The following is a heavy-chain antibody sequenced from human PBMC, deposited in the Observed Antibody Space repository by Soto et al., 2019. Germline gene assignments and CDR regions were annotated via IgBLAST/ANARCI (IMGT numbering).Heavy chain of an antibody. CDR3: AKPPTCMSSVTAGDH. CDR1: GFTFTIYA. CDR2: ISYDGSSE. D-gene: IGHD4-17*01. Sequence: GGSLRLSCAASGFTFTIYAMHWVRQAPGKGLEWVAIISYDGSSEYYADSVKGRFTISRDNSKNTLYLRMNSLRREDTAVYYCAKPPTCMSSVTAGDHWVQGTLVTVYS. J-gene: IGHJ4*02. V-gene: IGHV3-30-3*02.